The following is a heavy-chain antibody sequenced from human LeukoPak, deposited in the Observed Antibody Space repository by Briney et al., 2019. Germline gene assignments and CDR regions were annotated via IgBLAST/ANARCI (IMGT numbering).Heavy chain of an antibody. CDR3: ARGVTAAGHFDY. CDR2: IYTSGST. D-gene: IGHD6-13*01. J-gene: IGHJ4*02. Sequence: PSEPLSLTCTVSGGSISSSSYYWSWIRQPAGKGLEWIGRIYTSGSTTYNPSLKSRVTISVDTSKNQFSLILSSVTATDTALYYCARGVTAAGHFDYWGQGTLVTVSS. CDR1: GGSISSSSYY. V-gene: IGHV4-61*02.